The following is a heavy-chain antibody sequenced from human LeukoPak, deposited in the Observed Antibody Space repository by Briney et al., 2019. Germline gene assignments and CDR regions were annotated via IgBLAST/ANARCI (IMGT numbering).Heavy chain of an antibody. D-gene: IGHD3-22*01. J-gene: IGHJ4*02. CDR2: INTDGSRT. V-gene: IGHV3-74*01. CDR1: GFTFSSYW. CDR3: ARDINGHYDY. Sequence: GGSLRLSCAAAGFTFSSYWMHWVRQAPGKGLVWVSRINTDGSRTNYADSVKGRFTISRDNAKNTLYLQMNSLRDEDTAAYYCARDINGHYDYWGQGTLVTVSS.